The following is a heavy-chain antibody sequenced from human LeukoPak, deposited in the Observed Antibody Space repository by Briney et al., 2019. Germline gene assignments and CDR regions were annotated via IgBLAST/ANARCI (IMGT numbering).Heavy chain of an antibody. CDR1: GFTLRSYG. CDR2: ISGSNGST. D-gene: IGHD6-13*01. Sequence: GGSLRLSCAASGFTLRSYGVNWVRQAAGKGLEWVSAISGSNGSTYYADSVKGRFTISRDNSKNTLYLQMNSLRAEDTAVYYCAKTYSSSRAHYYYYYYMDVWGKGTTVTISS. V-gene: IGHV3-23*01. J-gene: IGHJ6*03. CDR3: AKTYSSSRAHYYYYYYMDV.